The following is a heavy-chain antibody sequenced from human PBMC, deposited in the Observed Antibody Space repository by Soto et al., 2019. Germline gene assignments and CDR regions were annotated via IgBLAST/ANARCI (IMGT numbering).Heavy chain of an antibody. CDR2: IKSKTDGGTT. CDR1: GFTFSNAW. D-gene: IGHD3-10*01. CDR3: TTGWSGESLRYYYYYGMDV. V-gene: IGHV3-15*01. Sequence: GALRLSCAASGFTFSNAWMSWVRQAPGKGLEWVGRIKSKTDGGTTDYAAPVKGRFTISRDDSKNTLYLQMNSLKTEDTAVYYCTTGWSGESLRYYYYYGMDVWGQGTTVTVSS. J-gene: IGHJ6*02.